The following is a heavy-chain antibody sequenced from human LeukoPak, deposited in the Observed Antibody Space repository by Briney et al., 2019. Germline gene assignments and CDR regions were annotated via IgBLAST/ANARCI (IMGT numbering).Heavy chain of an antibody. Sequence: SETLSLTCTVSGYSISSGYYWSWIRQPPGKGLEWIGYIYHSGSTYYNPSLKSRVTISVDRSKNQFSLKLSSVTAADTAVYYCARVGYCSSTSCYGFDPWGQGTLVTVSS. CDR1: GYSISSGYY. D-gene: IGHD2-2*01. CDR2: IYHSGST. V-gene: IGHV4-38-2*02. J-gene: IGHJ5*02. CDR3: ARVGYCSSTSCYGFDP.